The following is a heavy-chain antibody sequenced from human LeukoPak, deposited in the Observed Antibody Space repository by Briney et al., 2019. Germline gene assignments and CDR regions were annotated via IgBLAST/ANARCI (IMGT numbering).Heavy chain of an antibody. J-gene: IGHJ6*04. CDR2: IRQDGNEF. Sequence: GGSLRLSCAASEFTFGNYWMSWVRQVPGKGPEWVANIRQDGNEFYYVDSVKGRFTISRDNAKNSLYLQMNSLRAEDTAVYYCAELGITMIGGVWGKGTTVTISS. V-gene: IGHV3-7*01. CDR1: EFTFGNYW. CDR3: AELGITMIGGV. D-gene: IGHD3-10*02.